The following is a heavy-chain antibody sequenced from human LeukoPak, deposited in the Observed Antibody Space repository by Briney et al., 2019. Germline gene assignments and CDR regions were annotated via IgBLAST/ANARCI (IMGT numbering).Heavy chain of an antibody. CDR3: ARVGANY. CDR2: INHSGST. J-gene: IGHJ4*02. D-gene: IGHD1-26*01. Sequence: SETLSLTCAVYGGSFSGYYWSWIRHPPGKGLEWIGEINHSGSTNYNPSLKSRVTISVDTSKNQFSLKLSSVTAADTAVYYCARVGANYWGQGTLVTVSS. CDR1: GGSFSGYY. V-gene: IGHV4-34*01.